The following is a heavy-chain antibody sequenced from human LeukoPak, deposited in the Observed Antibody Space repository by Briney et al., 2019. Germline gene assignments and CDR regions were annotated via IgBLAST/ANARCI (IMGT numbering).Heavy chain of an antibody. CDR2: ISGSGGGT. CDR1: GFTFNSYA. D-gene: IGHD1-26*01. CDR3: AKDLGRYRNNYFDY. Sequence: GGSLRLSCAASGFTFNSYAMSWVRQAPEKGLEWVATISGSGGGTYYADSVKGRFTISRDDSKSTLYLQMNSLRAEDTAVYYCAKDLGRYRNNYFDYWGQGTLVTVSS. J-gene: IGHJ4*02. V-gene: IGHV3-23*01.